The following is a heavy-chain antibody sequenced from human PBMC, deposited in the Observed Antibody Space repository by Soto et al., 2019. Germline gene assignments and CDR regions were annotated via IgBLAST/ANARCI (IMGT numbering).Heavy chain of an antibody. J-gene: IGHJ6*02. CDR3: ARVRPPVTTYPYYYYGMDG. D-gene: IGHD4-17*01. CDR1: GFTFSRYW. Sequence: GGSLRLSCAASGFTFSRYWMHWVRQAPGKGLVWVSRINSDGSSTSYADSVKGRFTISRDNAKNTLYLQMNSLRAEDTAVYYCARVRPPVTTYPYYYYGMDGWGQGTTVTVSS. V-gene: IGHV3-74*01. CDR2: INSDGSST.